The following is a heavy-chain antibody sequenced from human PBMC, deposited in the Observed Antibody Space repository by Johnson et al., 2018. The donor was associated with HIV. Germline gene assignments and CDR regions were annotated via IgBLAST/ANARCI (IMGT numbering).Heavy chain of an antibody. D-gene: IGHD3-10*01. CDR3: AVLCSGCADAFDM. CDR1: GFTFSDHY. Sequence: QVQLVESGGGLVKPGGSLRLSCAASGFTFSDHYMSWIRQAPGKGLEWVSYISSSGSSTYYADSVKGRFTISRDNAKNSLYLQMNSLRAEDRAVYYGAVLCSGCADAFDMWGQGTMVTVS. V-gene: IGHV3-11*04. J-gene: IGHJ3*02. CDR2: ISSSGSST.